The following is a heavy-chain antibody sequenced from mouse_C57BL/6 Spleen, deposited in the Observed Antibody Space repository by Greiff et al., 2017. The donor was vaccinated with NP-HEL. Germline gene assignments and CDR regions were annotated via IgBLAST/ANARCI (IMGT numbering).Heavy chain of an antibody. Sequence: QVQLQQSDAELVKPGASVKISCKVSGYTFTDHTIHWMKQRPEQGLEWIGYIYPRDGSTKYNEKFKGKATLTADKSSSTAYMQLNSLTSEDSAVYFCARFRYYGRLYWYFDVWGTGTTVTVSS. CDR3: ARFRYYGRLYWYFDV. J-gene: IGHJ1*03. CDR2: IYPRDGST. V-gene: IGHV1-78*01. D-gene: IGHD1-1*01. CDR1: GYTFTDHT.